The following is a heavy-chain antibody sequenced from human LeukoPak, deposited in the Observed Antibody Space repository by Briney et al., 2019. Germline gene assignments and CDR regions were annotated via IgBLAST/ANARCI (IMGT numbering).Heavy chain of an antibody. CDR2: IYYSGST. J-gene: IGHJ4*02. V-gene: IGHV4-30-4*08. Sequence: PSETLSLTCTVSGGSISSGDYYWSWIRQPPGKGLEWIGYIYYSGSTYYNPSLKSRVTISVDTSKNQFSLKLSSVTAADTAVYYCASNHDYGVRNDYRGQGTLVTVSS. CDR3: ASNHDYGVRNDY. D-gene: IGHD4-17*01. CDR1: GGSISSGDYY.